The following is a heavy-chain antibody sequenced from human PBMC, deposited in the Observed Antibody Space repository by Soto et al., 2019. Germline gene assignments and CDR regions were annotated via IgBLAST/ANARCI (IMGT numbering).Heavy chain of an antibody. J-gene: IGHJ4*02. CDR2: ITGNGDST. CDR1: GFTFGTYA. V-gene: IGHV3-23*01. CDR3: ANGSRSYRPYYFDY. D-gene: IGHD1-26*01. Sequence: EVQVLESGGDLVQPGGSLRLSCIASGFTFGTYAMSWVRQAPGKGLDWVSAITGNGDSTYYADSVKGRFTISRDNSKATLYLQMNSLRADDTAVYYCANGSRSYRPYYFDYWGQGSLVTVSS.